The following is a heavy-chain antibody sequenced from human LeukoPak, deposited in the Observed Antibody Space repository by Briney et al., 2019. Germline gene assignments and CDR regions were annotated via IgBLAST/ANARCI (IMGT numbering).Heavy chain of an antibody. CDR1: GGSFSGYY. D-gene: IGHD2-2*02. V-gene: IGHV4-34*01. CDR3: ARVVVPAAIDAFDI. J-gene: IGHJ3*02. CDR2: INHSGST. Sequence: SETLSLTCAVYGGSFSGYYWSWIRQPPGKGLEWIGEINHSGSTNYNPSLKSRVTISVDTSKNQFSLKLSSVTAADTAVYYCARVVVPAAIDAFDIWGQGTMVTVPS.